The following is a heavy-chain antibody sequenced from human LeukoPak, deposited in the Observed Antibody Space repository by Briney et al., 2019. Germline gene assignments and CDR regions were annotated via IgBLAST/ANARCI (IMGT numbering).Heavy chain of an antibody. V-gene: IGHV4-34*01. CDR2: INHSGST. Sequence: PSETLSLTCAVYGGSFSGYYWSWIRQPPGKWLEWIGEINHSGSTNYNPSLKSRVTISVDTSKNQFSLKLSSVTAADTAVYYCARGDSYYYGSGSYRVLDYWGQGTLVTVPS. CDR3: ARGDSYYYGSGSYRVLDY. D-gene: IGHD3-10*01. J-gene: IGHJ4*02. CDR1: GGSFSGYY.